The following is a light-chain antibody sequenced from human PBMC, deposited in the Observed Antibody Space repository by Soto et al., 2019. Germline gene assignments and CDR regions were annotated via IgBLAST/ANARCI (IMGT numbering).Light chain of an antibody. CDR1: QSLSVSY. CDR2: STS. J-gene: IGKJ1*01. Sequence: EIVLTQSPGTLSLSPGDRATLSCRASQSLSVSYIAWYQQKPGQAPRLLIYSTSTRAAGIPDRFTGRGSGTHFTLAISRLEPEDFAVHYCHQFGDSPQTFGQGTTVEV. V-gene: IGKV3-20*01. CDR3: HQFGDSPQT.